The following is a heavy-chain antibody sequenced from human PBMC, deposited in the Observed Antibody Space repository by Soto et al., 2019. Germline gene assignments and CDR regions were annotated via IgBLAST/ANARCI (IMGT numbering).Heavy chain of an antibody. CDR2: IYHSGTT. CDR1: GDSISSGYD. V-gene: IGHV4-38-2*01. J-gene: IGHJ4*02. CDR3: ARTYNVGYYHY. D-gene: IGHD3-3*01. Sequence: KPSETLSLTCAVSGDSISSGYDWAWLRRPRVKGLEWIGSIYHSGTTYYNPSLKSRVTISVDTSRNQFSLKLSSVTAADSAVYYCARTYNVGYYHYFGQGTLVTVSS.